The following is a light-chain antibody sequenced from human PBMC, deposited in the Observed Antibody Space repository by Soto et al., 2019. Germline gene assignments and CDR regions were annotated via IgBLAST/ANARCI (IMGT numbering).Light chain of an antibody. CDR3: QQRSTWPPT. V-gene: IGKV3-11*01. J-gene: IGKJ1*01. Sequence: EIVLTQSPATLSLSPGERATLSCRASQSISTYLGWFQQKPGQAPRLLIHDASSRATGVPGRFSGSGSGTDFPLTISSLEPEDFAVYYCQQRSTWPPTFGQGTEVEIK. CDR2: DAS. CDR1: QSISTY.